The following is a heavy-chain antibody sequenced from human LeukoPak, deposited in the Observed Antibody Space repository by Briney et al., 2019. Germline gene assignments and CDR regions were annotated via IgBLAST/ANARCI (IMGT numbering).Heavy chain of an antibody. CDR1: GIPFSGCG. D-gene: IGHD3-16*01. V-gene: IGHV3-7*04. CDR2: IKGDGSGI. J-gene: IGHJ4*02. CDR3: ARARTSVWEIIGYYFDY. Sequence: GGSLRLSCAASGIPFSGCGMSWVRHAPGKGLEWVANIKGDGSGIYYVDSVKGRFTISRDNTKNSLYLQMNSLRAEDTAVYYCARARTSVWEIIGYYFDYWGQGTLVTVSS.